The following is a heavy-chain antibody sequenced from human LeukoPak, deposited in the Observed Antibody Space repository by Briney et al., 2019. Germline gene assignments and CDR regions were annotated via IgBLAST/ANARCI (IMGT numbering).Heavy chain of an antibody. CDR3: AKDLGSGSYYYYYYGMDV. V-gene: IGHV3-23*01. CDR2: IAGSGDNA. CDR1: GFTFTNYA. J-gene: IGHJ6*02. Sequence: SGGSLRLSCVASGFTFTNYAMTWVRRAPGKGLEWVSSIAGSGDNAYHADSVKGRFTISRDNSKNTLYLQMNSLRAEDTAVYYCAKDLGSGSYYYYYYGMDVWGQGTTVTVSS. D-gene: IGHD3-10*01.